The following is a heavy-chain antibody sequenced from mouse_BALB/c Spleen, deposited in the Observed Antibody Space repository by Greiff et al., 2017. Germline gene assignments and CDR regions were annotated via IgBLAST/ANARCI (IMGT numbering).Heavy chain of an antibody. CDR3: AREGYYGSYWYFDV. CDR2: IWAGGST. Sequence: VQLQQSGPGLVAPSQSLSITCTVSGFSFTSYGVHWVRQPPGKGLEWLGVIWAGGSTNYNSALMSRLSISKDNSKGQVFLKMNSLQTDDTAMYYCAREGYYGSYWYFDVWGAGTTVTVSS. D-gene: IGHD1-1*01. CDR1: GFSFTSYG. J-gene: IGHJ1*01. V-gene: IGHV2-9*02.